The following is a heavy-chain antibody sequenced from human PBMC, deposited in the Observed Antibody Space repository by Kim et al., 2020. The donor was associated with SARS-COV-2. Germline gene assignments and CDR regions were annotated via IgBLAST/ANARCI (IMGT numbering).Heavy chain of an antibody. D-gene: IGHD6-19*01. V-gene: IGHV5-51*01. Sequence: YSPSCQGQVTLSADTAISTAYLQWSSLKASDTAMYYCATGKGIAVAGLDYWGQGTLVTVSS. CDR3: ATGKGIAVAGLDY. J-gene: IGHJ4*02.